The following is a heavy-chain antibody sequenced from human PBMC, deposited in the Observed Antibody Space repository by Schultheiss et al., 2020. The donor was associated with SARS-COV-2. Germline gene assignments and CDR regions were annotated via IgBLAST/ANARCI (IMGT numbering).Heavy chain of an antibody. Sequence: GGSLRLSCAASGFTFSAFGMHWVRQAPGKGLEWVTFIRSDGTNKYYADSVKGRFTISRDNSKNTLYLQMNSLRAEDTAVYYCARRVATGWHFDLWGRGTLVTVSS. CDR3: ARRVATGWHFDL. J-gene: IGHJ2*01. V-gene: IGHV3-30*02. CDR1: GFTFSAFG. D-gene: IGHD5-12*01. CDR2: IRSDGTNK.